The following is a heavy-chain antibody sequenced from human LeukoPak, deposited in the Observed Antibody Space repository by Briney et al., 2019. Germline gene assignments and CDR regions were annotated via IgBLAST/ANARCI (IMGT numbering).Heavy chain of an antibody. J-gene: IGHJ3*02. D-gene: IGHD3-3*01. Sequence: GGSLRLSCAASGFTFSSYEMNWVRQAPGKGLEWVSYISSSGSTIYYADSVKGRFTISRDNAKNSLYLQMNSLRAEDTAVYYCARGRTYYDFWSGYQPGGDAFDIWGQGTMVTVSS. CDR3: ARGRTYYDFWSGYQPGGDAFDI. V-gene: IGHV3-48*03. CDR1: GFTFSSYE. CDR2: ISSSGSTI.